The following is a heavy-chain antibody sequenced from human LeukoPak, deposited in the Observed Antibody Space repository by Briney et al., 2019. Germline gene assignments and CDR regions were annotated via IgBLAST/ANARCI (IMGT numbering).Heavy chain of an antibody. J-gene: IGHJ3*02. V-gene: IGHV1-69*01. D-gene: IGHD3-22*01. Sequence: GSSVKVSCKASGGTFSGYAISWVRQAPGQGLEWMGGIIPIFGTANYAQKFQGRVTITADESTSTAYMELSSLRSEDTAVYYCARATGSGYFYDAFDIWGQGTMVTVSS. CDR2: IIPIFGTA. CDR1: GGTFSGYA. CDR3: ARATGSGYFYDAFDI.